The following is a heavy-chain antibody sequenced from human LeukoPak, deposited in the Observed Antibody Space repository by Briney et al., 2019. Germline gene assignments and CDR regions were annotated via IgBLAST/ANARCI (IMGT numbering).Heavy chain of an antibody. Sequence: SQTLSLTCTVSGGSISSGGYYWSWIRQPPGKGLEWIGYIYHSGSTYYNPSLKSRVTISVDTSKNQFSLKLSSVTAADTAVYYCARYGIAAALGYYFDYWGQGTLVTVSS. CDR1: GGSISSGGYY. J-gene: IGHJ4*02. D-gene: IGHD6-13*01. CDR2: IYHSGST. CDR3: ARYGIAAALGYYFDY. V-gene: IGHV4-30-2*01.